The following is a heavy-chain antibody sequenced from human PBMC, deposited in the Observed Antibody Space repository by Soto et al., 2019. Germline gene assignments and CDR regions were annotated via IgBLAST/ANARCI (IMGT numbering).Heavy chain of an antibody. V-gene: IGHV1-69*13. Sequence: VASVKVSCKASGGTFSSYASSWVRQAPGQGLEWMGGIIPIFGTANYAQKFQGRVTITADESTSTAYMELSSLRSEDTAVYYCASQWSYYYDSSGYYRDYYYYYGMYIWGQGTTVTVS. CDR1: GGTFSSYA. D-gene: IGHD3-22*01. CDR3: ASQWSYYYDSSGYYRDYYYYYGMYI. J-gene: IGHJ6*02. CDR2: IIPIFGTA.